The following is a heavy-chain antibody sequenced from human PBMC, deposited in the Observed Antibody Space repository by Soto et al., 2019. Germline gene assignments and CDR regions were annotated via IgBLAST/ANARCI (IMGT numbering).Heavy chain of an antibody. V-gene: IGHV1-69*13. J-gene: IGHJ6*02. Sequence: SVNVSFKASGGTFSSYAISWVRQAPGQGLGWMGGIIPIFGTANYAQKFQGRVTITADESTSTAYMELSSLRSEDTAVYYCARVALRFLECSPPAYYYYYYGMDVWGQGTTVTVSS. CDR1: GGTFSSYA. CDR2: IIPIFGTA. D-gene: IGHD3-3*01. CDR3: ARVALRFLECSPPAYYYYYYGMDV.